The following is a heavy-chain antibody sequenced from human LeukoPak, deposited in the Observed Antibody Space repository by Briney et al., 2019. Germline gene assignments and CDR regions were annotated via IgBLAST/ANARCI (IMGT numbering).Heavy chain of an antibody. J-gene: IGHJ4*02. CDR3: AKDQDSGYDPIFDY. CDR2: ISYDGSNK. V-gene: IGHV3-30*18. Sequence: GGSLRLSCAASGFTFSSYGMHWVRQAPGKGLEWVAVISYDGSNKYYADSVKGRFTISRDNSKNTLYLQMNSLRAEDTAVYYCAKDQDSGYDPIFDYWGQGTLVTVSS. D-gene: IGHD5-12*01. CDR1: GFTFSSYG.